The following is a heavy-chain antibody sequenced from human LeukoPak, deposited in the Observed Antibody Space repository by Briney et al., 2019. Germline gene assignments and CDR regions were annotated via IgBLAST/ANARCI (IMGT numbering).Heavy chain of an antibody. CDR1: GFTFSSYS. CDR2: ISSSSSTI. D-gene: IGHD3-22*01. Sequence: PGGSLRLSCAASGFTFSSYSMNWVRQAPGKGLEWVSYISSSSSTIYYADSVKGRFTISRDNAKNSLYLQMNSLRDEDTAVYYCAREPGRYDSSGYCLDYWGQGTLVTVSS. CDR3: AREPGRYDSSGYCLDY. V-gene: IGHV3-48*02. J-gene: IGHJ4*02.